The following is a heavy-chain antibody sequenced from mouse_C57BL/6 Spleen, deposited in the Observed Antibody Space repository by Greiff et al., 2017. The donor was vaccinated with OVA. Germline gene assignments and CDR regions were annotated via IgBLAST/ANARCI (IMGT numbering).Heavy chain of an antibody. Sequence: QVQLQQSGAELVMPGASVKLSCKASGYTFTSYWMHWVKQRPGQGLEWIGEIDPSDSYTNYNQKFKGKSTLTVDKSSSTAYMQLSSLTSEDSAVYYCAELGRGGYWGQGTTLTVSS. D-gene: IGHD4-1*01. CDR3: AELGRGGY. CDR1: GYTFTSYW. CDR2: IDPSDSYT. V-gene: IGHV1-69*01. J-gene: IGHJ2*01.